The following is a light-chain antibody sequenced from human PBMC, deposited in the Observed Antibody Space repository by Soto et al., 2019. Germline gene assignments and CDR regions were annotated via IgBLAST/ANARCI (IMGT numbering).Light chain of an antibody. CDR2: EGS. J-gene: IGLJ2*01. Sequence: QSALTQPASVSGSPGQSITISCTGTSSDVGSYNLVSWYQLHPGKAPKLMIFEGSKRPSGVSNRFSGSKSGNTASLTISGLQAEDEADYYCCSYAGGSGVLFGGGTKLTVL. V-gene: IGLV2-23*01. CDR1: SSDVGSYNL. CDR3: CSYAGGSGVL.